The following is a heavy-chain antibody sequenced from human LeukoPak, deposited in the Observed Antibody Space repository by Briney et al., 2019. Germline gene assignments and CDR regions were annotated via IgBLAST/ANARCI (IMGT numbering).Heavy chain of an antibody. V-gene: IGHV4-31*02. CDR1: GGAINRGGFY. CDR2: IYYGGTY. Sequence: SQTLSLTCAVSGGAINRGGFYWSWIRLHPGKGLEWIGSIYYGGTYYYNPSLKSRLIMSVDTSQSQFSLRLSSVTAADTAVYYCARLASLTGKDNWFDPWGQGTLVTVSS. CDR3: ARLASLTGKDNWFDP. D-gene: IGHD3-9*01. J-gene: IGHJ5*02.